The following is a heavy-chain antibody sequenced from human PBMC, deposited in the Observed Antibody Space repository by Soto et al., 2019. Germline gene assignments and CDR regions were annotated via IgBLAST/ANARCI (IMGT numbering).Heavy chain of an antibody. Sequence: PSETLSLTCAVSGYSISSGYYWGWIRQPPGKGLEWIGSIYHSGSTYYNPSLKSRATISVDTSKNQFSLKLSSVTAADTAVYYCARVREVYDSSGHFQYYFDYWGQGTLVTVSS. CDR1: GYSISSGYY. J-gene: IGHJ4*02. CDR2: IYHSGST. CDR3: ARVREVYDSSGHFQYYFDY. D-gene: IGHD3-22*01. V-gene: IGHV4-38-2*01.